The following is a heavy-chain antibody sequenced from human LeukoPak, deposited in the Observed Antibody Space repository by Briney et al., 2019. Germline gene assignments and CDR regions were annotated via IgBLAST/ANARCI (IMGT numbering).Heavy chain of an antibody. V-gene: IGHV4-39*01. CDR2: IYYSGST. CDR3: ARVTRALVVPAAIGSSNGY. CDR1: GGSISSSSYY. Sequence: PSETLSLTCTVSGGSISSSSYYWGWIRQPPGKGLEWIGSIYYSGSTYYNPSLKSRVTISVDTSKNQFSLKLSSVTAADTAVYYCARVTRALVVPAAIGSSNGYWGQGTLVTVSS. D-gene: IGHD2-2*02. J-gene: IGHJ4*02.